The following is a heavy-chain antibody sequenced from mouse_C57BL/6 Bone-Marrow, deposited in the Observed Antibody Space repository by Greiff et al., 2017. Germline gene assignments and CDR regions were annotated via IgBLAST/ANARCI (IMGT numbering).Heavy chain of an antibody. CDR1: GFSLTSYG. J-gene: IGHJ4*01. CDR2: IWSGGST. Sequence: VQLQQSGPGLVQPSQSLSITCTVSGFSLTSYGVHWVRQSPGKGMAWLGVIWSGGSTDYNASFISRLRIRNDNSKSQVFFKMNSLQADDTAIYYWSRKKYYCAMDYWGQGTSVTVSS. V-gene: IGHV2-2*01. CDR3: SRKKYYCAMDY.